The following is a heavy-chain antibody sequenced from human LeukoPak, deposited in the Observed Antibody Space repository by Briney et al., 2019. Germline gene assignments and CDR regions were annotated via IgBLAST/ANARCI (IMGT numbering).Heavy chain of an antibody. V-gene: IGHV4-59*01. J-gene: IGHJ4*02. CDR3: ARGSGWCSSSTCYSFDY. CDR2: IYHTGTT. D-gene: IGHD2-2*01. CDR1: GGSIISYY. Sequence: SETLSFTCSVSGGSIISYYWSWIRQPPGRGLEWIGYIYHTGTTNYNPSLKSRVTISVNTSTNQLSLRLNSVTAADTAVYYCARGSGWCSSSTCYSFDYWGQGSLVTVSS.